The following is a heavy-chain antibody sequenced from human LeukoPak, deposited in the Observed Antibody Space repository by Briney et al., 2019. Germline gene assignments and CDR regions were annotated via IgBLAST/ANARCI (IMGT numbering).Heavy chain of an antibody. CDR3: TRPAAAGKDYYYYYYMDV. D-gene: IGHD6-13*01. V-gene: IGHV3-73*01. CDR2: IRSKANSYAT. Sequence: GGSLRLSCAASGFTVSSNYMSWVRQASGKGLEWVGRIRSKANSYATAYAASVKGRFTISRDDSKNTAYLQMNSLKAEDTAVYYCTRPAAAGKDYYYYYYMDVWGKGTTVTISS. CDR1: GFTVSSNY. J-gene: IGHJ6*03.